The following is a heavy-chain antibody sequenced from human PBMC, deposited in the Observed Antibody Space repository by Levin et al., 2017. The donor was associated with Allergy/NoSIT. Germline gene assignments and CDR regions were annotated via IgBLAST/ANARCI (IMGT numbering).Heavy chain of an antibody. Sequence: SCAASGFTFSSYAMSWVRQAPGKGLEWVSAISGSGGSTYYADSVKGRFTISRDNSKNTLYLQMNSLRAEDTAVYYCAKAREQQPVSYFDYWGQGTLVTVSS. CDR2: ISGSGGST. J-gene: IGHJ4*02. CDR1: GFTFSSYA. D-gene: IGHD6-13*01. CDR3: AKAREQQPVSYFDY. V-gene: IGHV3-23*01.